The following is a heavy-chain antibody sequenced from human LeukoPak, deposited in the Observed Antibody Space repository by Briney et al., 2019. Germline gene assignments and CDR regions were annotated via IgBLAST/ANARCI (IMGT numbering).Heavy chain of an antibody. CDR3: ARDMRSGSYQPH. CDR2: IKQDGSEK. CDR1: GFTFSSYW. D-gene: IGHD1-26*01. V-gene: IGHV3-7*01. Sequence: GSLRLSCAASGFTFSSYWMSWVRQAPGKGMEWVANIKQDGSEKYYVDSVKGRFTISRDNAKNSLYLQMNSLRAEDTAVYYCARDMRSGSYQPHWGQGTLVTVSS. J-gene: IGHJ4*02.